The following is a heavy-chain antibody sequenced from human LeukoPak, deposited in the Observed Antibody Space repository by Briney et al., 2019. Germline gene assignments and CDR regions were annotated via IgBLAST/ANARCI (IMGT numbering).Heavy chain of an antibody. CDR1: GFTFSSYS. V-gene: IGHV3-21*01. Sequence: GGSLRLSCAASGFTFSSYSMNWVRQPPGKGLEWVSSISSSSSYIYYADSVKGRFTISRDNAKNSLYLQMNSLRAEDTAVYYCARDVYYDILTGSVGMDVWGKGTTVTVSS. J-gene: IGHJ6*04. CDR3: ARDVYYDILTGSVGMDV. D-gene: IGHD3-9*01. CDR2: ISSSSSYI.